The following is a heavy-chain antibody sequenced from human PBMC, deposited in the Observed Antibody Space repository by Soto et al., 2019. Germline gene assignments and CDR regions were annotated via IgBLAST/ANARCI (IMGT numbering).Heavy chain of an antibody. CDR1: GFTFVNYA. V-gene: IGHV3-23*01. Sequence: GGSLRLSCAASGFTFVNYAMSWVLQAPWKGLEWVSFISGSGDSTYYADSVKGRFTISRDNSKNTLYLQMSTLRAEDTAIYYCAKAPHNYKVLEWLSYFDYWGQGTLVTVSS. J-gene: IGHJ4*02. CDR2: ISGSGDST. CDR3: AKAPHNYKVLEWLSYFDY. D-gene: IGHD3-3*01.